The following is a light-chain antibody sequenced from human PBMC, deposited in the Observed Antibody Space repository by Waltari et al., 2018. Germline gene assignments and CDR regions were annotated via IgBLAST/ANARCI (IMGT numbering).Light chain of an antibody. V-gene: IGKV1-39*01. J-gene: IGKJ3*01. CDR2: AAS. Sequence: DIQMTQSPSSLSASEGDRVIITCRGSENIASYLNWYQQKPGKAPKVLIQAASTLQSGMPARLSGSGSGTEFTLTISSLQPEDFATYYCQQSYYSVTFGPGTKVDI. CDR3: QQSYYSVT. CDR1: ENIASY.